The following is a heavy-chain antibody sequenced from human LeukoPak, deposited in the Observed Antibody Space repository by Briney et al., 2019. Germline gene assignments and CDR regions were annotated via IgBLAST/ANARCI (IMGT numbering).Heavy chain of an antibody. D-gene: IGHD3-22*01. CDR2: ISNYGGTT. Sequence: GGSLRLSCAVSGFTFSNAWMNWVRQAPGKGLEWVSAISNYGGTTLYADSVRGRFIISRDNSKNTLYLQMSSLRVEDTALYYCAASITMIDDALDMWGQGTMITVSS. CDR3: AASITMIDDALDM. J-gene: IGHJ3*02. CDR1: GFTFSNAW. V-gene: IGHV3-23*01.